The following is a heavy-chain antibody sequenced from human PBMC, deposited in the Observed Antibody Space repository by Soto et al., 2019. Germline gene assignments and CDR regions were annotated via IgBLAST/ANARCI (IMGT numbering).Heavy chain of an antibody. D-gene: IGHD4-17*01. CDR3: ARGSYGDYGWYFDL. J-gene: IGHJ2*01. CDR2: ISYDGSNK. V-gene: IGHV3-30-3*01. Sequence: QVQLVESGGGVVQPGRSLRLSCAASGFTFSSYAMHWVRQAPGKGLGWVAVISYDGSNKYYADSVKGRFTISRDNSKNTLYLQMNSLRAEDTAVYYCARGSYGDYGWYFDLWGRGTLVTVSS. CDR1: GFTFSSYA.